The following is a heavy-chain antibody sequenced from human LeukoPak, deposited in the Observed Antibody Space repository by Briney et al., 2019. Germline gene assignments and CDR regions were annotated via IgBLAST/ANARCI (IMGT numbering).Heavy chain of an antibody. CDR2: ISSRGTV. D-gene: IGHD2-2*01. CDR3: ARGVPSTISGWFFDL. J-gene: IGHJ2*01. Sequence: GGSLRLSCAASGFTFSSYAMNWVRQAPGKGLEWISYISSRGTVSYADSVEGRFAISRDNAKNSLYLQMNSLRAEDRAVYFCARGVPSTISGWFFDLWGRGTLVTVSS. CDR1: GFTFSSYA. V-gene: IGHV3-48*01.